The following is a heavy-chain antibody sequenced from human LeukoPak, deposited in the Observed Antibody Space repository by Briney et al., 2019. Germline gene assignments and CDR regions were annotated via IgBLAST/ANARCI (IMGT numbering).Heavy chain of an antibody. D-gene: IGHD2-2*01. V-gene: IGHV4-39*07. CDR2: INHSGST. Sequence: PSETLSLTCTVSGGSVSSGSYYWSWIRQPPGKGLEWIGEINHSGSTNYNPSLKSRVTISVDTSKNQFSLKLSSVTAADTAVYYCARGDRFLGYCSSTSCYRGREYGDYYPSWGQGTLVTVSS. CDR1: GGSVSSGSYY. J-gene: IGHJ4*02. CDR3: ARGDRFLGYCSSTSCYRGREYGDYYPS.